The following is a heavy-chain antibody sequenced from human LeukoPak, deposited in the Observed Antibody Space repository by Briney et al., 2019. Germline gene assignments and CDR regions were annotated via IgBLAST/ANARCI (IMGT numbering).Heavy chain of an antibody. Sequence: TGGSLRLSCAASGFTFNRDWTAWVRQAPGKGLEWVANIKEDGSEKNYVDSVKGRFTISRDNAENSVYLQMNDLRAEDTGVYYCAKVGGRFDYWGQGTLVTVSS. CDR2: IKEDGSEK. CDR3: AKVGGRFDY. V-gene: IGHV3-7*01. J-gene: IGHJ4*02. CDR1: GFTFNRDW. D-gene: IGHD3-16*01.